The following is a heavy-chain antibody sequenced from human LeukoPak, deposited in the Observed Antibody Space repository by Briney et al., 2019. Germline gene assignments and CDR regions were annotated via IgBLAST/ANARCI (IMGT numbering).Heavy chain of an antibody. CDR3: ARDGTVVTPDAFDI. J-gene: IGHJ3*02. V-gene: IGHV4-34*01. CDR2: INHSGST. D-gene: IGHD4-23*01. CDR1: GGSFSGYY. Sequence: SETLSLTCAVYGGSFSGYYWSWIRQPPGKGLEWIGEINHSGSTNYNPSLKSRVTISVDTSKNQFSLKLSSVTAADTAVYYCARDGTVVTPDAFDIWGQGTMVTVSS.